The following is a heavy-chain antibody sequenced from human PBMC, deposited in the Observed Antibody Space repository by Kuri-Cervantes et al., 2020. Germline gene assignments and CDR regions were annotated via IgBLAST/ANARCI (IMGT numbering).Heavy chain of an antibody. J-gene: IGHJ6*03. D-gene: IGHD3-10*01. Sequence: SQTLSLTCAVSGGSISSYYWSWIRQPAGKGLEWIGRIYTSGGTTYNPSLTSRVTISLDMSQNQFSLKLSSVTAADTAVYYCARTPCVVRGAPPRFVCYMDVWGKGTTVTVSS. V-gene: IGHV4-4*07. CDR1: GGSISSYY. CDR3: ARTPCVVRGAPPRFVCYMDV. CDR2: IYTSGGT.